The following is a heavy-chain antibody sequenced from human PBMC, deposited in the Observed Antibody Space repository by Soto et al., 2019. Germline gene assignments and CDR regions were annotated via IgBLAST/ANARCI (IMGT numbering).Heavy chain of an antibody. J-gene: IGHJ4*02. CDR1: GFPFSSYV. D-gene: IGHD6-6*01. CDR2: ISGSGAST. V-gene: IGHV3-23*01. Sequence: GGSLRLSCAASGFPFSSYVMSWVRQAPGKGLDWVSSISGSGASTNYADSVKGRFTISRDNSKNTLYLEMNSLGGEDAAVYYCANVGGIAPRPGDYWGQGTLVTVSS. CDR3: ANVGGIAPRPGDY.